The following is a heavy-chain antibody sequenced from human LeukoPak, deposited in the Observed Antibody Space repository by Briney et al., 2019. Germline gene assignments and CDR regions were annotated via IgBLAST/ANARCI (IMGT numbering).Heavy chain of an antibody. CDR3: ARDSTIFGVVRAFDI. Sequence: SETLSLTCTVSGGSISSGGYYWSWIRQHPGKGLEWIGYIYYSGSTYYNPSLKSRVTISVDTSKNRFSLKLSSVTAADTAVYYCARDSTIFGVVRAFDIWGQGTMVTVSS. D-gene: IGHD3-3*01. V-gene: IGHV4-31*03. CDR2: IYYSGST. CDR1: GGSISSGGYY. J-gene: IGHJ3*02.